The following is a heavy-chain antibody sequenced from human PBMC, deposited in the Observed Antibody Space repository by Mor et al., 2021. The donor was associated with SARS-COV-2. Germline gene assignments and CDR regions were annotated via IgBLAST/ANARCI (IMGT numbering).Heavy chain of an antibody. CDR2: IYYSGST. J-gene: IGHJ4*02. CDR3: ARDKASWRGSGPHDY. Sequence: SIYYSGSTYYNPSLKSRVTISVDTSKNQFSLKLSSVTAADTAVYYCARDKASWRGSGPHDYWGQGTLVTVSS. V-gene: IGHV4-39*07. D-gene: IGHD3-10*01.